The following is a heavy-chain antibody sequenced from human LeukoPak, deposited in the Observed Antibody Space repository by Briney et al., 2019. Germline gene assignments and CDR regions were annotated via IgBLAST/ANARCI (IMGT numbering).Heavy chain of an antibody. CDR1: GFTFISYG. CDR3: AKDPDSSSWPGYFDY. V-gene: IGHV3-30*02. J-gene: IGHJ4*02. D-gene: IGHD6-13*01. Sequence: GGSLRLSCAASGFTFISYGMHWVRQAPGKGLEWVAFIRYDGSNKYYADSVKGRFTISRDNSKNTLYLQMNSLRAEDTAVYYCAKDPDSSSWPGYFDYWGQGTLVTVSS. CDR2: IRYDGSNK.